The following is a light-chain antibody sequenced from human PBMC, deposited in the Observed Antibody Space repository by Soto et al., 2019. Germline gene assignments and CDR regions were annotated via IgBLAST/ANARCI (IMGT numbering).Light chain of an antibody. CDR1: SSNVGSND. Sequence: QAVVTQPPSTSGTPGQRVTIYCSGSSSNVGSNDVYWYQHVPGAAPNLLIYRNNRRPSGVPDRFSGSKSGSAVSLAISGLRSEDEADYYCASWDDTLSGPVFGGGTKVTFL. V-gene: IGLV1-47*01. CDR2: RNN. J-gene: IGLJ3*02. CDR3: ASWDDTLSGPV.